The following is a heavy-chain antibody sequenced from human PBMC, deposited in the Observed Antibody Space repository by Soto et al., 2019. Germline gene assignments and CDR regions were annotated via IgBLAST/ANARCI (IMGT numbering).Heavy chain of an antibody. V-gene: IGHV3-30-3*01. J-gene: IGHJ4*02. CDR1: GFTFSRYA. Sequence: LRLSCAASGFTFSRYAMHWVRQAPGEGLEWVAVISGDESSKYCGDSVKGRFTVSRDNSNNTLYLSMTSLRPDDTAVFYCARSRNGAVPDSINFWGQGTLVTVSS. CDR2: ISGDESSK. CDR3: ARSRNGAVPDSINF. D-gene: IGHD2-8*01.